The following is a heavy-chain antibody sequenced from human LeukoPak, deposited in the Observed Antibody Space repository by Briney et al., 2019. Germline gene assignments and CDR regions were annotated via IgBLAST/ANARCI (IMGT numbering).Heavy chain of an antibody. CDR3: ARGGTTFEH. J-gene: IGHJ4*02. Sequence: GGSLRLSCAASGFTFSNYAMNWVRQAPGKGLEWVANIKYDGNEKYYVDSVKGRFTISRDNAKNSLYLQMNSLRAEDTAVYYCARGGTTFEHWGQGTLVTVSS. CDR2: IKYDGNEK. CDR1: GFTFSNYA. V-gene: IGHV3-7*01. D-gene: IGHD1-1*01.